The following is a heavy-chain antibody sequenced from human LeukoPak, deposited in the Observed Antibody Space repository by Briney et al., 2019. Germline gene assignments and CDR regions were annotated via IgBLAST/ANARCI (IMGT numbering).Heavy chain of an antibody. CDR2: IYHSGST. D-gene: IGHD3-10*01. CDR1: GGSISSSNW. J-gene: IGHJ4*02. Sequence: PSGTLSLTCAVSGGSISSSNWWSWVRQPPGKGLECIGEIYHSGSTNYNPSLKSRVTISVDKSKNKFSLKLSSVTAADTAIYYCARPYYGSGSYYIDYWGQGTLVTVSS. V-gene: IGHV4-4*02. CDR3: ARPYYGSGSYYIDY.